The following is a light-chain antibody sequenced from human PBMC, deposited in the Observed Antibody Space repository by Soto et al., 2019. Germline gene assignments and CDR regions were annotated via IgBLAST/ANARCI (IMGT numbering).Light chain of an antibody. CDR2: NNN. V-gene: IGLV1-44*01. Sequence: QSVLTQPPSASGTPGQRVTISCSGSSSNIRTNTVNWYLQLPGTAPKLLMYNNNQRPSGVPERFSGSKSGTSASLAIGGLQSEDEADYYCAAWDDSLDGFYVFGSGTKLTVL. CDR3: AAWDDSLDGFYV. J-gene: IGLJ1*01. CDR1: SSNIRTNT.